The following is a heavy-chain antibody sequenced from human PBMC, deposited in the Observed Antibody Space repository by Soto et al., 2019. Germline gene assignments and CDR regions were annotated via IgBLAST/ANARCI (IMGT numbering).Heavy chain of an antibody. J-gene: IGHJ6*01. CDR3: AKDVFCGDYALRRYYYGMDV. Sequence: QVQLVESGGGVVQPGRSLRLSCAASGFTFSSYGMHWVRQAPGKGLEWVAVISYDGSNKYYADSVKGRFTISRDNSKNTLYLQMNSLRAEDTAVYYCAKDVFCGDYALRRYYYGMDVW. D-gene: IGHD4-17*01. CDR2: ISYDGSNK. CDR1: GFTFSSYG. V-gene: IGHV3-30*18.